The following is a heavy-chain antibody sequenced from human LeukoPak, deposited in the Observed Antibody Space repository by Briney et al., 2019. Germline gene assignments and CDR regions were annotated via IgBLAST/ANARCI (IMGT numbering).Heavy chain of an antibody. CDR1: GFTFDDYA. V-gene: IGHV3-33*08. Sequence: GGSLRLSCAASGFTFDDYAMHWVRQAPGKGLEWVAVIWYDGSNKYYADSVKGRFTISRDNSKNTLYLQMNSLRAEDTAVYYCARVLLPLYGMDVWGQGTTVIVSS. D-gene: IGHD3-22*01. CDR2: IWYDGSNK. J-gene: IGHJ6*02. CDR3: ARVLLPLYGMDV.